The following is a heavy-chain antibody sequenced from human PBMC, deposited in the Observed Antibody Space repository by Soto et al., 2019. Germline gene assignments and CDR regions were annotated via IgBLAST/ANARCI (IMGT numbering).Heavy chain of an antibody. CDR2: IYYSGST. Sequence: QVHLQESGPGLVKPSETLSLTCTVSSGSISGYYWNWIRQPPGKGLEWIGYIYYSGSTNYNPSLKSRVTISVDTSKNQFSLKLSSVTAADTAVYYCARGVRWKTTFYFDYWGQGTLVTVSS. V-gene: IGHV4-59*01. D-gene: IGHD1-1*01. CDR3: ARGVRWKTTFYFDY. J-gene: IGHJ4*02. CDR1: SGSISGYY.